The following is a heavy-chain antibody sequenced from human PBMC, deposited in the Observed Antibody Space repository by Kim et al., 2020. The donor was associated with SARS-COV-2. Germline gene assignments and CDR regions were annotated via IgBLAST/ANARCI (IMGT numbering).Heavy chain of an antibody. V-gene: IGHV4-61*02. D-gene: IGHD5-12*01. J-gene: IGHJ4*02. CDR2: IYTSGST. CDR3: ARERDGYTIGPIDY. CDR1: GGSISSGSYY. Sequence: SETLSLTCTVSGGSISSGSYYWSWIRQPAGKGLEWIGRIYTSGSTNYNPSLKSRVTISVDTSKNQFSLKLSSVTAADTAVYYCARERDGYTIGPIDYWGQGTLVTVSS.